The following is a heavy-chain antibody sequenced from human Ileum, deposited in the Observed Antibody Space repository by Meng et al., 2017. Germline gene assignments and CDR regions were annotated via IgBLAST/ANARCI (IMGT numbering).Heavy chain of an antibody. D-gene: IGHD2-21*02. Sequence: GESLKISCSASGFTFSSNSMAWVGQAPGKGLEWVSVIGGDSGGIHYGDSVKGRFTISRDNSKSTLYLEMNSLRAEDTAVYYCAKYCGGACFRKFDYWDQGTLVTVSS. CDR3: AKYCGGACFRKFDY. J-gene: IGHJ4*02. CDR2: IGGDSGGI. V-gene: IGHV3-23*01. CDR1: GFTFSSNS.